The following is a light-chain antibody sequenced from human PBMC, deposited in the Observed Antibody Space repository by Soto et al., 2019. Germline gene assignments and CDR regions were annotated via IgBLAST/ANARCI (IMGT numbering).Light chain of an antibody. CDR3: QQRSDWPWT. CDR2: DVS. CDR1: ESVTNY. V-gene: IGKV3-11*01. Sequence: ESVLTQSRATLSLSPGERGTLSCRASESVTNYLAWYQQKPGQAPRLLVCDVSNRATGIPARFSGGGSGTDFTLTISNLEPEDFAVYYCQQRSDWPWTFGQGTKVDIK. J-gene: IGKJ1*01.